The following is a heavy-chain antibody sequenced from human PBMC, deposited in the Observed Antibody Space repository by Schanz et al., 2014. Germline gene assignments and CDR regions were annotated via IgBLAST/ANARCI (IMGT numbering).Heavy chain of an antibody. V-gene: IGHV3-30*03. CDR2: MSYDGSIK. CDR1: GFTFSSYG. D-gene: IGHD2-15*01. CDR3: ARDRGYCSGGSCLTFDY. J-gene: IGHJ4*02. Sequence: QEQLVESGGGLVKPGGSLRLSCAASGFTFSSYGMHWVRQAPGKGLEWVAAMSYDGSIKYYGDSVKGRFTISRDNSKNTLYLQMNTLRAEDTAVYYCARDRGYCSGGSCLTFDYWGQGTLVTVSS.